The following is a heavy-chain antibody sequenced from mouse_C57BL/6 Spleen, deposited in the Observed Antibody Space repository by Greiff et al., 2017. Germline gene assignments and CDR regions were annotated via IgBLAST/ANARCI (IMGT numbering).Heavy chain of an antibody. V-gene: IGHV3-6*01. J-gene: IGHJ4*01. D-gene: IGHD1-1*01. Sequence: EVQLQESGPGLVKPSQSLSLTCSVTGYSITSGYYWNWIRQFPGNKLEWMGYISYDGSNNYNPSLKNRISITRDTSKNQFFLKLNSVTTEDTATYYCSREERKENYVPSYAIDYWGQGTSVTVSS. CDR2: ISYDGSN. CDR3: SREERKENYVPSYAIDY. CDR1: GYSITSGYY.